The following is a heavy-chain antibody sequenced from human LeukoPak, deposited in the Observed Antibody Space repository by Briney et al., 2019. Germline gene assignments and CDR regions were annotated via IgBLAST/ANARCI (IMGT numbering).Heavy chain of an antibody. CDR3: AKSARIAAAASYYYYYMDV. CDR1: GFTFSSYG. Sequence: GGSLRLSCAASGFTFSSYGMHWVRQAPGKGLEWVAFIRYDGSNKYYADSVKGRFTISRDNSKNTLYLQVNSLRAEDTAVYYCAKSARIAAAASYYYYYMDVWGKGTTVTVSS. V-gene: IGHV3-30*02. J-gene: IGHJ6*03. D-gene: IGHD6-13*01. CDR2: IRYDGSNK.